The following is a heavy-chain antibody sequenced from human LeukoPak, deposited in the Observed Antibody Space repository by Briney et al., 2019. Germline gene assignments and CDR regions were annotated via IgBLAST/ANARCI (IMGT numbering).Heavy chain of an antibody. CDR1: GXTFSSYG. Sequence: GGSLRLSCAASGXTFSSYGMHWVRQAPGKGLEWVAVISYDGSNKYYADSVKGRFTISRDNSKNTLYLQMNSLRAEDTAVYYCAKDQGRYSSGWTWGQGTLVTVSS. J-gene: IGHJ4*02. V-gene: IGHV3-30*18. D-gene: IGHD6-19*01. CDR2: ISYDGSNK. CDR3: AKDQGRYSSGWT.